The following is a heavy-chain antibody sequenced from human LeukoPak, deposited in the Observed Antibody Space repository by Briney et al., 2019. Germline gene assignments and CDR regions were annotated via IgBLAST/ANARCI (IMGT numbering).Heavy chain of an antibody. CDR3: ARDSDTTSGRDP. J-gene: IGHJ5*02. CDR2: ISIIDGNT. CDR1: GSTFTKYG. Sequence: ASVKVSCKAFGSTFTKYGISWVRQAPGQGLEWMGWISIIDGNTNYAQNLQGRVAMTTDTSTNTVYMELRSLRFDDTAVYYCARDSDTTSGRDPWGQGTLVTVSS. D-gene: IGHD1-26*01. V-gene: IGHV1-18*01.